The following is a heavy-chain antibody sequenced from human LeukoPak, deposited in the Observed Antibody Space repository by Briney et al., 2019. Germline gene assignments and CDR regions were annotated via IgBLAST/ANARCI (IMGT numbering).Heavy chain of an antibody. CDR1: GGSISSGGYS. D-gene: IGHD4-17*01. CDR3: ARAPTPLYGPYYYYMDV. CDR2: IYHSGST. V-gene: IGHV4-30-2*01. J-gene: IGHJ6*03. Sequence: PSETLSLTCAVSGGSISSGGYSWSWIRQPPGKGLEWIGYIYHSGSTYYNPSLKSRVTISVDRSKNQFSLKLSSVTAADTAVYYCARAPTPLYGPYYYYMDVWGKGTTVTVSS.